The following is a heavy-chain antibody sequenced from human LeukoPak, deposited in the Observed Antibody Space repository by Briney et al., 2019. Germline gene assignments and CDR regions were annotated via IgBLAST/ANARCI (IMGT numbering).Heavy chain of an antibody. CDR1: GFTFSSHW. CDR3: ARDRTDDVGRNYHPMFDL. V-gene: IGHV3-74*01. J-gene: IGHJ3*01. CDR2: MNLDGSNT. D-gene: IGHD3-10*01. Sequence: GGSLRLSCAASGFTFSSHWMHWVRQVPGRGPVWVSRMNLDGSNTIYADSVKGRFTISRDNAKNTLHLQMSSLRAEDTALYYCARDRTDDVGRNYHPMFDLWGQGTMVTVSS.